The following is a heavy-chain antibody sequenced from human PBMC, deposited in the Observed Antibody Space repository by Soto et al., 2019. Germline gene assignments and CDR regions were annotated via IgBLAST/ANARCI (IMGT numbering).Heavy chain of an antibody. D-gene: IGHD3-16*02. CDR1: GGTFSSYA. V-gene: IGHV1-69*06. Sequence: QVQLVQSGAEVKKPGSSVKVSCKASGGTFSSYAISWVRQAPGQGLEWMGGIIPIFGTANYAQKFQGRVTITADKSTSTAYMELSSLRSEETAVYYCAIGPYYDYVWGSYRWGAFDIWGQGTMVTVSS. CDR3: AIGPYYDYVWGSYRWGAFDI. J-gene: IGHJ3*02. CDR2: IIPIFGTA.